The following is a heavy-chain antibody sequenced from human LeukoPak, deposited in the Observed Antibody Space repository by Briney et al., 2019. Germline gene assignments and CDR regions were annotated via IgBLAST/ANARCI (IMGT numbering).Heavy chain of an antibody. CDR2: ISYDGSNK. Sequence: GGSLRLSCAASGFSFSSYAMHWVRQAPGKGLEWVAVISYDGSNKYYADSVKGRFTISRDNSKNTLYLQMNSLRAGDTAMYYCAKYRLRDIVGATTHWFDPWGQGTLVTDSS. D-gene: IGHD1-26*01. CDR3: AKYRLRDIVGATTHWFDP. V-gene: IGHV3-30*18. CDR1: GFSFSSYA. J-gene: IGHJ5*02.